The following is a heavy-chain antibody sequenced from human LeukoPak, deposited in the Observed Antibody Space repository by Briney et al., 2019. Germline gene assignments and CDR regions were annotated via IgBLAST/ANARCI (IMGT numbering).Heavy chain of an antibody. V-gene: IGHV3-21*01. Sequence: GGSLRLSCAASGFTFSSYSMNWVRQAPGKGLEWVSSISSSSSYIYYADSVKGRFTISRDNAKNSLYLQMNSLRAEDTAVYYCARDGRQQLVPFDYWGQGTLVTVSS. CDR2: ISSSSSYI. D-gene: IGHD6-13*01. CDR1: GFTFSSYS. CDR3: ARDGRQQLVPFDY. J-gene: IGHJ4*02.